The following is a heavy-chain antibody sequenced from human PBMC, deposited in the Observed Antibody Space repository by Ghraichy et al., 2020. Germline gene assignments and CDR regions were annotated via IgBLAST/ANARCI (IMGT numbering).Heavy chain of an antibody. CDR1: GFSLNEPRMG. J-gene: IGHJ5*02. CDR3: ARGLSGYGGYDS. Sequence: SGPTLVKPTETLTLTCTVSGFSLNEPRMGVGWIRQPPGKALEWLAHIDEGPYSRVLNSRVTISKDTSKSQVVLTMANMDPGDTATHYCARGLSGYGGYDSWGQGTLVTVSS. V-gene: IGHV2-26*01. D-gene: IGHD5-12*01. CDR2: IDEG.